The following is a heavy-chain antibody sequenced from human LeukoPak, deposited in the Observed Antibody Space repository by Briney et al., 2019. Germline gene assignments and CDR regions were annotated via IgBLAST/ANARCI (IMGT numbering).Heavy chain of an antibody. CDR1: GFTVSSNY. CDR3: VRVLVGATYDY. CDR2: MYSGGAT. D-gene: IGHD1-26*01. Sequence: GGSLRLSCAASGFTVSSNYMSWVRQAPGKGLEWVSVMYSGGATHYADSVKGRFTISRDNSKNTLSLQMTSLRTEDTAVYYCVRVLVGATYDYWGQGALVTVSS. V-gene: IGHV3-66*01. J-gene: IGHJ4*02.